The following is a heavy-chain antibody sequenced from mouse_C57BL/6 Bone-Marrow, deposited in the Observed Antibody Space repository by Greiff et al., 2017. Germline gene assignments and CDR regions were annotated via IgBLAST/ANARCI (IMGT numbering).Heavy chain of an antibody. D-gene: IGHD4-1*01. CDR3: ARDWDDY. CDR1: GYTFTSYW. Sequence: QVQLPQPGAELVKPGASVKMSCKASGYTFTSYWITWVKQRPGQGLEWIGDIYPGSGSTNDNEKFKSKATLTVDTSSSTAYMQLSSLTSEDSAVYYCARDWDDYWGQGTTLTVSA. CDR2: IYPGSGST. J-gene: IGHJ2*01. V-gene: IGHV1-55*01.